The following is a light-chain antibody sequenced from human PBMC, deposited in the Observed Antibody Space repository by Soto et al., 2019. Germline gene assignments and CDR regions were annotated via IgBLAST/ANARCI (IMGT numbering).Light chain of an antibody. Sequence: QSVLTQPASVSGSPGQSITISCTGTSSDVGSYPYVSWYQQHPDKAPKLMIYDVNNRPSGVSTRFSGSKSGNTASLTISGLQAEDEADYYCSSYTTSSTVVFGGGTKLTVL. V-gene: IGLV2-14*03. CDR2: DVN. CDR3: SSYTTSSTVV. J-gene: IGLJ2*01. CDR1: SSDVGSYPY.